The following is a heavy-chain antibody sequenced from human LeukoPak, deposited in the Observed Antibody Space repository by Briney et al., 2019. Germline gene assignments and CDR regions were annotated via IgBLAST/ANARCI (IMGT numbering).Heavy chain of an antibody. Sequence: SQTLSLTCTVSGGSISSGGYYWRWIRQHPGKGLEWIGYIYYSGSTYYNPSLKSRVTISVDTSKNQFSLKLSSVTAADTAVYYCASRTYDSSGYYDGWGQGTLVTVSS. J-gene: IGHJ4*02. V-gene: IGHV4-31*03. D-gene: IGHD3-22*01. CDR3: ASRTYDSSGYYDG. CDR2: IYYSGST. CDR1: GGSISSGGYY.